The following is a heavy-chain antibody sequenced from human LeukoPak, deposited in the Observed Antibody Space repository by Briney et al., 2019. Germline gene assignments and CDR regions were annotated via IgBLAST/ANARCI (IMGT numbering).Heavy chain of an antibody. J-gene: IGHJ4*02. CDR3: AKAYYDSSGYSYYFDY. Sequence: GGSLRLSCAASGFPFSAYSMNWVRWAPGKGLEWVSSISGSRAYVYYADSVKGRFTVSRDNAKNSLYLQMSSLRAEDTAVYYCAKAYYDSSGYSYYFDYWGQGSPVTVSS. D-gene: IGHD3-22*01. V-gene: IGHV3-21*01. CDR2: ISGSRAYV. CDR1: GFPFSAYS.